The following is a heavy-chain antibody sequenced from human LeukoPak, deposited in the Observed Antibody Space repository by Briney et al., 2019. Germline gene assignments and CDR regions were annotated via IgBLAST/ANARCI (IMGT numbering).Heavy chain of an antibody. J-gene: IGHJ5*02. Sequence: SETLSLTCTVSGGSISSGSYYWSWIRQPAGKGLEWIGRIYTSGSTNSNPSLKSRVTISVDTSKNQFSLKLSSVTAADTAVYYCARELPYCGGDCYSGWFDPWGQGTLVTVSS. CDR1: GGSISSGSYY. D-gene: IGHD2-21*02. V-gene: IGHV4-61*02. CDR3: ARELPYCGGDCYSGWFDP. CDR2: IYTSGST.